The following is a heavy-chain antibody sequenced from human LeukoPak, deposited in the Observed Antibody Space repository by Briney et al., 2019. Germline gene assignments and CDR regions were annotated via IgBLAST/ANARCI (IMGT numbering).Heavy chain of an antibody. V-gene: IGHV6-1*01. CDR1: GDSVSSNSAV. J-gene: IGHJ4*02. CDR3: AGTTDYSSFLAY. CDR2: TYYRSKWHN. D-gene: IGHD4-11*01. Sequence: SQTLSLTCAISGDSVSSNSAVWNWIRQSPSRGLEWLGRTYYRSKWHNEYAESVKSRISINSDASKNQFSLQLNAVTPEDTAEYYCAGTTDYSSFLAYWGQGTLVTVSS.